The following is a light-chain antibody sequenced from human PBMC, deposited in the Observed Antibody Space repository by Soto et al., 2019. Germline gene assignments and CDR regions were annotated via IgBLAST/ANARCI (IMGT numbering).Light chain of an antibody. Sequence: ALTQPASVSGSPGQSITISCTVTGSDVRTYNLVSWYQQHPGKVPKLIIYEASKRPSGVSNRFSGSQPGNTASLTVSGLQAEDEADYYCCSYAGDKTYVFGSGTKVTVL. CDR3: CSYAGDKTYV. J-gene: IGLJ1*01. CDR1: GSDVRTYNL. CDR2: EAS. V-gene: IGLV2-23*01.